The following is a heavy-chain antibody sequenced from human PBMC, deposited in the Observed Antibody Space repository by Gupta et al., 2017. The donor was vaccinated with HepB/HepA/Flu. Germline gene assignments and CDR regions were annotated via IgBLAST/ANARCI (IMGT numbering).Heavy chain of an antibody. D-gene: IGHD2-21*01. Sequence: QVQLHESGPGLVGPSQTLSPTCTVSGDSIDRGAHYWTWIRQRPGQGLEWIGYIYYSGKTKVTPALKSRIRMSVDTSKNQFALKLTSGNVEDTAVYYCAREFPSIGGYFDFWGQGVLV. CDR3: AREFPSIGGYFDF. CDR2: IYYSGKT. CDR1: GDSIDRGAHY. J-gene: IGHJ4*02. V-gene: IGHV4-30-4*08.